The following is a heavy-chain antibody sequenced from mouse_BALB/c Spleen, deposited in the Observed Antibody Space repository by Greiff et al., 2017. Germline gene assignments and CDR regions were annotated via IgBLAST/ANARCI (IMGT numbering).Heavy chain of an antibody. J-gene: IGHJ4*01. V-gene: IGHV3-5*02. CDR1: GISITTGNYR. Sequence: EVQLQESGPGLVKPCQTVSLTCTVTGISITTGNYRWSWIRQFPGNKLEWIGYIYYSGTITYNPSLTSRTTITRDTSKNQFFLEMNSLTAEDTATYYCARETRYAMDYWGQGTSVTVSS. CDR2: IYYSGTI. CDR3: ARETRYAMDY.